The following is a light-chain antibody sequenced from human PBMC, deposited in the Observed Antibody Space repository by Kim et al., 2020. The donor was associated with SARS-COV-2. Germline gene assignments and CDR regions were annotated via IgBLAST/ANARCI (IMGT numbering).Light chain of an antibody. J-gene: IGLJ1*01. V-gene: IGLV3-19*01. CDR2: GKN. CDR3: NSRDSSGNHYV. CDR1: SLRSYY. Sequence: LGQTVRITCQGDSLRSYYASWYQQKPGPAPVLVIYGKNNRPSGIPDRFSGSSSGNTASLTITGAQAEDEADYYCNSRDSSGNHYVFGTGTKVTVL.